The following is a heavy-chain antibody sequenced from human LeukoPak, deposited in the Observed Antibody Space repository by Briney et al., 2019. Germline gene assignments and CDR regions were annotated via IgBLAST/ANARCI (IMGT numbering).Heavy chain of an antibody. CDR3: ARGGWPLYYYSMDV. D-gene: IGHD6-19*01. Sequence: ASVKVSSKPSGFSFTRYYMLRVRQAPGPGQEWVGWIDPNSGGTNYAQKFQGRVTMTRDTSITTASMELTSLRSDDTAVYYCARGGWPLYYYSMDVWGKGTTVTVSS. J-gene: IGHJ6*03. V-gene: IGHV1-2*02. CDR1: GFSFTRYY. CDR2: IDPNSGGT.